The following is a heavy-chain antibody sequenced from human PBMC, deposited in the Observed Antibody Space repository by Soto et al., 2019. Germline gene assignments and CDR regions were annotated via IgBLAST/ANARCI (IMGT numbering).Heavy chain of an antibody. CDR2: ISYDGSNK. V-gene: IGHV3-30-3*01. J-gene: IGHJ5*02. CDR3: ARGALLWFGEEDWFDP. D-gene: IGHD3-10*01. Sequence: ESVGGVVPPGRSLRLSCAASGFTFSSYAMHWVRQAPGKGLEWVAVISYDGSNKYYADSVKGRFTISRDNSKNTLYLQMNSLRAEDTAVYYCARGALLWFGEEDWFDPWGQGTLVTVSS. CDR1: GFTFSSYA.